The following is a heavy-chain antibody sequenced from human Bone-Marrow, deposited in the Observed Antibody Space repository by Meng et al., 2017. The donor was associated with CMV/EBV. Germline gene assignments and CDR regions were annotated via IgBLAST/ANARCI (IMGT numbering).Heavy chain of an antibody. J-gene: IGHJ6*02. CDR1: GGSISTDNFY. V-gene: IGHV4-39*07. Sequence: SETLSLTCSVSGGSISTDNFYWGWIRQSPGKGLQWIGHIYYTGSTDYNPSLQSRVTVSIDTSNNHFSLRLNSVTAADTAVYYCARIYYYYGMDVWGQGTTVTVSS. CDR3: ARIYYYYGMDV. CDR2: IYYTGST.